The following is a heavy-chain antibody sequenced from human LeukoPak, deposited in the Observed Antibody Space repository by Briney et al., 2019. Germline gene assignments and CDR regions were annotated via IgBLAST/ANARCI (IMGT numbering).Heavy chain of an antibody. CDR3: AREVFNGSTSERHRRWVDY. V-gene: IGHV4-39*07. CDR1: GGSISSSSYY. D-gene: IGHD2-2*01. Sequence: SETLSLTCTVSGGSISSSSYYWGWIRQPPGKGLEWIGSIYYSGSTYYNPSLKSRVTISVDTSKNQFSLKLSSVTAADTAVYYCAREVFNGSTSERHRRWVDYWGQGTLVTVSS. J-gene: IGHJ4*02. CDR2: IYYSGST.